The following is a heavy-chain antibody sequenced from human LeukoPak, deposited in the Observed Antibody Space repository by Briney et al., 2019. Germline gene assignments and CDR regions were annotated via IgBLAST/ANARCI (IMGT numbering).Heavy chain of an antibody. J-gene: IGHJ4*02. CDR1: GFTISNYA. CDR3: AKSPREYNPSTGYYPFDY. D-gene: IGHD3-9*01. V-gene: IGHV3-23*01. CDR2: IRGSGDST. Sequence: PAGGSLRLSCAASGFTISNYAMGWVRQAPGKGLEWVSAIRGSGDSTYYADSVKGRFTISRDNSENALYLQMNSLRAEDTAIYYCAKSPREYNPSTGYYPFDYWGQGTLVTVSS.